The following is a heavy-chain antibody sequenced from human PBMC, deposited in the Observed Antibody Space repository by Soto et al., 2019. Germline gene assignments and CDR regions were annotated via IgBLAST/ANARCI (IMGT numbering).Heavy chain of an antibody. D-gene: IGHD3-10*01. V-gene: IGHV3-23*01. Sequence: EVQLLESGGGLVQPGGSLRLSCAASGFTFSSYAMSWVRQAPGKGLEWVSAISGSGGSTYYADSVKGRFTISRDNSKNTMYLQMNSLRAEDRAVDYCAKSLWFGEFTCWFDPWGQGTLVTGSS. CDR1: GFTFSSYA. CDR2: ISGSGGST. J-gene: IGHJ5*02. CDR3: AKSLWFGEFTCWFDP.